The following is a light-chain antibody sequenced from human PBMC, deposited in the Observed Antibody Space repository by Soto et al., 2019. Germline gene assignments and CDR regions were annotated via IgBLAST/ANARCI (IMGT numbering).Light chain of an antibody. V-gene: IGLV1-40*01. Sequence: QSVLTQPPSVSGAPGQRVTMSCTGSSSNIGAGYDVHWYQQLPGTAPKLLIYGNSNRPSGVPDRFSGSKSGTSASLAITGLQAEDEADYYCQSYDSSLSRSVFGTGTKLTVL. J-gene: IGLJ1*01. CDR1: SSNIGAGYD. CDR3: QSYDSSLSRSV. CDR2: GNS.